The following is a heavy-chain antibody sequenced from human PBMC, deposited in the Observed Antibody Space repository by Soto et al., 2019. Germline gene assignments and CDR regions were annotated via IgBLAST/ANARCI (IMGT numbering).Heavy chain of an antibody. Sequence: QVQLVESGGGVVQPGRSLRLSCAASGFTFSSYGMHWVRQAPGKGLEWVAVISYDGSNKYYADSVKGRFTISRDNSKNTLYLQMNSLRAEDTAVYYCAKDQSGMLRYFDLWGRGTLVTVSS. V-gene: IGHV3-30*18. CDR3: AKDQSGMLRYFDL. J-gene: IGHJ2*01. D-gene: IGHD2-8*01. CDR1: GFTFSSYG. CDR2: ISYDGSNK.